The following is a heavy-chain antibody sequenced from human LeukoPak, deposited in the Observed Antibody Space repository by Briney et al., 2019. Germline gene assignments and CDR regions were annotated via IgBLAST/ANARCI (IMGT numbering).Heavy chain of an antibody. CDR1: GFTFSTYS. D-gene: IGHD2-21*02. J-gene: IGHJ4*02. CDR2: ISSSSTYI. V-gene: IGHV3-21*01. CDR3: ARGSGSGLLFQNYYCDL. Sequence: GGSLRLSCAASGFTFSTYSMNWVRQAPGRGLEWVSSISSSSTYIYYADSVKGRFTISRDNAKNSLYLQMNSLRAEDTAVYYCARGSGSGLLFQNYYCDLWGQGTLVTVSS.